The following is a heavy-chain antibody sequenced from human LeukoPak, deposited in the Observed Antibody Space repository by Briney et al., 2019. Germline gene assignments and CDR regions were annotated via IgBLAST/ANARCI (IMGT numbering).Heavy chain of an antibody. J-gene: IGHJ6*03. CDR2: IGTGGSIT. CDR3: ARILEGYHYYMDV. V-gene: IGHV3-11*04. CDR1: GVTFSDYY. Sequence: GGSLRLSCAASGVTFSDYYMSWIRQAPGKRLQWVSYIGTGGSITYYADSVKGRFTISRDNAKTSLYLQMNSLRVEDTAVYYCARILEGYHYYMDVWGKGTTVTVSS.